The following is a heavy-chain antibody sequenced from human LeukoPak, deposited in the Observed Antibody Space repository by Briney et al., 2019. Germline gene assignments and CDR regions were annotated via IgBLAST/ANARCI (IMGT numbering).Heavy chain of an antibody. CDR3: ARELHYYESSGFDP. D-gene: IGHD3-22*01. Sequence: PSETLSLTCTVSGGSISSGDYYWSWIRQPPGKGLEWIGYIYYSGSTYYNPSLKSRVTISIDTSKNQFSLKLTSVTAADTAVYYCARELHYYESSGFDPWGQGTLVTVSS. V-gene: IGHV4-30-4*02. CDR2: IYYSGST. J-gene: IGHJ5*02. CDR1: GGSISSGDYY.